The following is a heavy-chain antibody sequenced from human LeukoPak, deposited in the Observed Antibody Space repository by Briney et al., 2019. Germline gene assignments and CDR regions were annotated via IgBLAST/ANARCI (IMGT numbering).Heavy chain of an antibody. CDR1: GYTFTSYG. V-gene: IGHV1-18*01. CDR2: ISAYNGNT. CDR3: ARIVLEYYYYYYMDV. Sequence: ASVKVSCKASGYTFTSYGISWVRQAPGQGLEWMGWISAYNGNTSYAQKLQGRVTMTTDTSTSTAYMELRSLRSDDTAVYYCARIVLEYYYYYYMDVWGKGTTVTVSS. J-gene: IGHJ6*03. D-gene: IGHD2-15*01.